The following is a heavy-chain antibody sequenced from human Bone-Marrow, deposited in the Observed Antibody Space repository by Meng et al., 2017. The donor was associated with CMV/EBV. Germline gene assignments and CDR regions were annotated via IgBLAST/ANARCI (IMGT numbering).Heavy chain of an antibody. CDR2: IIPILGIA. D-gene: IGHD2-2*01. V-gene: IGHV1-69*10. CDR1: GGTFSSYA. CDR3: ARDLGYCSSTSCPGDFDY. Sequence: SVKVSCKASGGTFSSYAISWVRQAPGQGLEWMGGIIPILGIANYAQKFQGRVTITADKSTSTAYMELSSLRSEDTAVYYCARDLGYCSSTSCPGDFDYWGQGTLVTVSS. J-gene: IGHJ4*02.